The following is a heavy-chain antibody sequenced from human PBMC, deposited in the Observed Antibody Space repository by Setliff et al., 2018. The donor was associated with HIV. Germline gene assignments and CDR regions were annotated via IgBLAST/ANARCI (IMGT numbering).Heavy chain of an antibody. V-gene: IGHV4-34*09. CDR1: GGSFSGYY. CDR2: IYYSGGT. Sequence: SETLSLTCAVYGGSFSGYYWTWIRQPPGKALEWIGYIYYSGGTSYSGTTYYNPSVASRITISGDTSKNQFSLKLTSVTAADTAIYYCARENGWLFGWFDPWGQGTPVTVSS. J-gene: IGHJ5*02. D-gene: IGHD3-22*01. CDR3: ARENGWLFGWFDP.